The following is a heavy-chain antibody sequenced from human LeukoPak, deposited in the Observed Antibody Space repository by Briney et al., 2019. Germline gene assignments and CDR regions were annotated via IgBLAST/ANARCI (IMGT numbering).Heavy chain of an antibody. J-gene: IGHJ4*02. CDR3: ARVLDYYDSSGYYFDY. CDR2: IYSGGST. Sequence: GGSLRLSCAASGFTVSSNYMSWVRQAPGKGLEWVSVIYSGGSTYYADSVKGRFTISRDNSKNTLYLQMNSLRAEDTAVYYCARVLDYYDSSGYYFDYWGQGTLVTVSS. CDR1: GFTVSSNY. D-gene: IGHD3-22*01. V-gene: IGHV3-66*01.